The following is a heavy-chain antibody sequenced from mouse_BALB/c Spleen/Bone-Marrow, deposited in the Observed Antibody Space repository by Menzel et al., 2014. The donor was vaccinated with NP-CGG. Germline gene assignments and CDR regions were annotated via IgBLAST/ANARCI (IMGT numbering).Heavy chain of an antibody. V-gene: IGHV5-12*02. CDR3: EGHNYDETWFAY. CDR2: VSNGGGST. D-gene: IGHD2-4*01. Sequence: EVKLMESGGGLVQPGGSLKLSCATSGFTFSDYYMYWVRQTPEKRLEWVAYVSNGGGSTYYPDTVKGRFTISRDNAKNHLYLQMGRPKSEDTAMYYCEGHNYDETWFAYWGQGTLVTGPA. CDR1: GFTFSDYY. J-gene: IGHJ3*01.